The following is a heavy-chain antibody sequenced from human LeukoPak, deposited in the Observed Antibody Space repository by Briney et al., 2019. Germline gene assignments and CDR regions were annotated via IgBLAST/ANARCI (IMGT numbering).Heavy chain of an antibody. V-gene: IGHV3-23*01. D-gene: IGHD4-23*01. Sequence: GGSLRLSCSASGFTFSSYVMYWVRQAPGKGLEWVSAISGSGGSTYYADSVKGRFTISRDNSKNTLYLQTNSLRAEDTAVYYCAKSRSRTTVVTPGDYWGRGTLVTVSS. CDR1: GFTFSSYV. J-gene: IGHJ4*02. CDR3: AKSRSRTTVVTPGDY. CDR2: ISGSGGST.